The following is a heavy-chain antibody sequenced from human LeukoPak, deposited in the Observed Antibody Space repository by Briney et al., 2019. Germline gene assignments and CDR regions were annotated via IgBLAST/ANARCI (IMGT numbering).Heavy chain of an antibody. J-gene: IGHJ3*02. V-gene: IGHV3-48*01. CDR2: ISSSSSTI. D-gene: IGHD6-6*01. Sequence: SGGFLRLSCAASGFTFSSYSMNWVRQAPGKGLEWVSYISSSSSTIYYTDSVKGRFTISRDNAKNSLYLQMNSLRGEDTAVYYCARGARYSSSSGDAYDIWGQGTMVTVSS. CDR1: GFTFSSYS. CDR3: ARGARYSSSSGDAYDI.